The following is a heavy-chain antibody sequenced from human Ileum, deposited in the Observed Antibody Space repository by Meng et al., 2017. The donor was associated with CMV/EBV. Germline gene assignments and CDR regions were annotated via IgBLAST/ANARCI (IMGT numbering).Heavy chain of an antibody. D-gene: IGHD4-17*01. CDR1: GFPFGAYY. CDR3: ARGNYGFDY. J-gene: IGHJ4*02. V-gene: IGHV3-11*01. CDR2: ITGSGDII. Sequence: LTCAASGFPFGAYYMTWVRQAPGKGLEWVSYITGSGDIIYYADSVKGRFTISRDNAKSSLYLEINSLRAEDTAVYYCARGNYGFDYWGQGTLVTVSS.